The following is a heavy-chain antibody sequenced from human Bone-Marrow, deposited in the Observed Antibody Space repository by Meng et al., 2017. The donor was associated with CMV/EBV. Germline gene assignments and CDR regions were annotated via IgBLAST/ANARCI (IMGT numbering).Heavy chain of an antibody. V-gene: IGHV4-34*01. Sequence: QVQLKRVGAGLFKPSGTLSLTCAVYGGSFSGYYWSWIRQPPGKELEWIGEINHSGSTNYNPSLKSRVTISVDTSKNQFSLKLSSVTAADTAVYYCARANGLTYYDFGRGWFDPWGQGTLVTVSS. J-gene: IGHJ5*02. D-gene: IGHD3-3*01. CDR1: GGSFSGYY. CDR3: ARANGLTYYDFGRGWFDP. CDR2: INHSGST.